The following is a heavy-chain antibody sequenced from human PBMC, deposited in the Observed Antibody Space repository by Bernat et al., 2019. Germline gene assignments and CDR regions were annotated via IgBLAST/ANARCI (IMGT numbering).Heavy chain of an antibody. V-gene: IGHV3-30*01. CDR1: GFTFSSYA. Sequence: VQLLESGGGLVQPGGSLRLSCAASGFTFSSYAMSWVRQAPGKGLEWVAVISYDGSNKYYADSVKGRFTISRDNSKNTLYLQMNSLRAEDTAVYYCATLCSGGSCARYFDYWGQGTLVTVSS. CDR2: ISYDGSNK. CDR3: ATLCSGGSCARYFDY. D-gene: IGHD2-15*01. J-gene: IGHJ4*02.